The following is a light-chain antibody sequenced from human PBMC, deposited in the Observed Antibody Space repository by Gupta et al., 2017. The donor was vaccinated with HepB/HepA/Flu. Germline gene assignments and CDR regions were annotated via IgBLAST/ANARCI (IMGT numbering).Light chain of an antibody. CDR3: QQYNSSPLT. J-gene: IGKJ5*01. V-gene: IGKV3-20*01. CDR1: QSINSNY. Sequence: EIVLTQSPGTLSLSPGETATLSCRASQSINSNYLAWYQQKPGQAPRLLIYGASSRATVIPDRFSGSGSGTDFTLTISRLEPEDFAVYYCQQYNSSPLTFGQGTRLEIK. CDR2: GAS.